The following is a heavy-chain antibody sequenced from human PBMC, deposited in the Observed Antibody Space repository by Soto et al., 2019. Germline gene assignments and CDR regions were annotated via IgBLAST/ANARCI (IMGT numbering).Heavy chain of an antibody. CDR1: GGTFSSYA. CDR3: ARSLRYFDWLTTNYYYYGMDV. V-gene: IGHV1-69*12. CDR2: IIPIFGTA. J-gene: IGHJ6*02. D-gene: IGHD3-9*01. Sequence: QVQLVQSGAEVKKPGSSVKVSCKASGGTFSSYAISWVRQAPGQGLEWMGGIIPIFGTANYAQKFQGRVTITADESTSTAYMELSSLRSEDTAVYYCARSLRYFDWLTTNYYYYGMDVWGQGTTVTVSS.